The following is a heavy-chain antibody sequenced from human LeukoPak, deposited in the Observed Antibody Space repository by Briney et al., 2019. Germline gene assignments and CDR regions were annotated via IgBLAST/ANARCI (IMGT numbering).Heavy chain of an antibody. CDR1: GFTVSSNY. J-gene: IGHJ2*01. D-gene: IGHD3-22*01. CDR3: ARVSTMIVGWYFDL. Sequence: PGGSLRLSCAASGFTVSSNYMSWVRQAPGKGLEWVSVIYSGGSTYYADSVKGRFTISRDNSKNTLYLQMNSLRAEDTAVYYCARVSTMIVGWYFDLWGRGTLVTVSS. CDR2: IYSGGST. V-gene: IGHV3-53*01.